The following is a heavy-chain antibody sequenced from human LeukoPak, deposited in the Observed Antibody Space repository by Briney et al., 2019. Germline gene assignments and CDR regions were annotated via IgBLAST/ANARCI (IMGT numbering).Heavy chain of an antibody. CDR1: GGSISSYY. CDR3: ARVATDDAFDI. V-gene: IGHV4-59*08. Sequence: PSETLSLTCTVSGGSISSYYWSWIRQPPGKGLEWIGYIYYSGSTNYNPSLKSRVTISVDTSKNQFSLKLSSVTAADTAVYYCARVATDDAFDIWGQGTMVTVSS. CDR2: IYYSGST. J-gene: IGHJ3*02. D-gene: IGHD2-15*01.